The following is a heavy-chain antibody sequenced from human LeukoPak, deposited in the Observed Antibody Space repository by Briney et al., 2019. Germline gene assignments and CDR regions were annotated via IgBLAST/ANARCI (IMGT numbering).Heavy chain of an antibody. Sequence: PGRSLRLSCAASGFTFSSYAMHWVRQAPGKGLEWVAVISYDGSNKYYAGSVKGRFTISRDNSKNTLYLQMNSLRAEDTAVYYCARGRGSGWYDAFDIWGQGTMVTVSS. CDR2: ISYDGSNK. D-gene: IGHD6-19*01. CDR3: ARGRGSGWYDAFDI. CDR1: GFTFSSYA. J-gene: IGHJ3*02. V-gene: IGHV3-30-3*01.